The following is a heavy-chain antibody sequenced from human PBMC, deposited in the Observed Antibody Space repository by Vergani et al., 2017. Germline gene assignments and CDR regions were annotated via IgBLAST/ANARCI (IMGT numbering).Heavy chain of an antibody. Sequence: QVQLQESGPGLVKPSETLSLTCTVSGGPISSYYWSWIRPPPGKGLEWIGYIYYSGSTNYNPSLKSRVTISVDTSKTQFSLKPSSVTAADTAVYYCARASLRGIDPWGQGTLVTVSS. V-gene: IGHV4-59*01. CDR3: ARASLRGIDP. D-gene: IGHD3-3*01. J-gene: IGHJ5*02. CDR1: GGPISSYY. CDR2: IYYSGST.